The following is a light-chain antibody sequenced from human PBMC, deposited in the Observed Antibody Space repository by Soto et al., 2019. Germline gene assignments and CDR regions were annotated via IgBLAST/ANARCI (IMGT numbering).Light chain of an antibody. CDR2: DAS. Sequence: DIQMTQSPPTLSASVGDRVTITCRASQPISSWLAWYHQKPGKAPKLLIYDASNLESGVPSRFSGSGSGTEFTLTISSLQPDDFATYYCQQYNSYPYTFGQGTKVDIK. CDR3: QQYNSYPYT. J-gene: IGKJ2*01. CDR1: QPISSW. V-gene: IGKV1-5*01.